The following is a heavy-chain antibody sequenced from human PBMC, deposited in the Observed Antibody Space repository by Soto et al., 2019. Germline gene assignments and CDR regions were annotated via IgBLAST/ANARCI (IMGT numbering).Heavy chain of an antibody. D-gene: IGHD2-15*01. J-gene: IGHJ4*02. V-gene: IGHV5-51*01. CDR2: IYPGDSDT. CDR1: GYSFTSYW. CDR3: ARRDCSGGSCPYYFDY. Sequence: PGESLKISCKGSGYSFTSYWIGRVRQMPGKGLEWMGIIYPGDSDTRYSPSFQGQVTISADKSISTAYLQWSSLKASDTAMYYCARRDCSGGSCPYYFDYWGQGTLVTVSS.